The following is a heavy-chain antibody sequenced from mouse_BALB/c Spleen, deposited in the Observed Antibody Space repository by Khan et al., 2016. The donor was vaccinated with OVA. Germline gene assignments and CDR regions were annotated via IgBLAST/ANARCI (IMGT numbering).Heavy chain of an antibody. D-gene: IGHD2-3*01. V-gene: IGHV5-6*01. J-gene: IGHJ3*01. CDR2: ISSGGGNT. CDR1: GFTFSTYG. Sequence: EVELVESGGNLVKPGGSLKLSCAASGFTFSTYGMSWVRQSPDKRLEWVATISSGGGNTYYPDSVKGRFTISRDNVKNTLYLQMSSLNSEDTAMYYCARHYDGPIVYWGQGTLVTVSA. CDR3: ARHYDGPIVY.